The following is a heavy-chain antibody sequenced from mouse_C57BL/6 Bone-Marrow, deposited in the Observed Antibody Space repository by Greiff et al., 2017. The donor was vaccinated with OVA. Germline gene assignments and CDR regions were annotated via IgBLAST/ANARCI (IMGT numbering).Heavy chain of an antibody. CDR1: GFTFSSYA. CDR2: ISSGGDYI. CDR3: TRVYGNQFAY. V-gene: IGHV5-9-1*02. Sequence: EVHLVESGEGLVKPGGSLKISCAASGFTFSSYAMSWVRQTPEKRLEWVAYISSGGDYIYYADTVKGRFTISRDNARNTLYLQMSSLKSEDTAMYYCTRVYGNQFAYWGQGTLVTVSA. D-gene: IGHD2-1*01. J-gene: IGHJ3*01.